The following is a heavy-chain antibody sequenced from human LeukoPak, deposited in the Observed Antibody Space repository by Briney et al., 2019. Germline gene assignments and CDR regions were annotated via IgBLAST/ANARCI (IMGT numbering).Heavy chain of an antibody. Sequence: PGGSLRLSCAASGYTFSDHYMDGVRQAPGKGLEWVGRTRNKARSYTTEYAASVKGRFTISRDDSKNSLYLQMNGLKTEDTAVFYCARVVAADGYTYDYWGQGTLVTVSS. CDR3: ARVVAADGYTYDY. CDR1: GYTFSDHY. V-gene: IGHV3-72*01. J-gene: IGHJ4*02. D-gene: IGHD6-13*01. CDR2: TRNKARSYTT.